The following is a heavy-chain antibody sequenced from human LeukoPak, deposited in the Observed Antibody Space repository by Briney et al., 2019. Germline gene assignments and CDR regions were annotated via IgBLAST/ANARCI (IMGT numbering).Heavy chain of an antibody. J-gene: IGHJ4*02. CDR3: ARVGHSYGGFDY. V-gene: IGHV3-7*01. CDR2: IKQDETEK. D-gene: IGHD5-18*01. Sequence: PGGSLRLSCTASGFTFSNFWMGWVRQAPGKGLEWVANIKQDETEKFYLGSVKGRFTISRDNAKNSLYLQMNSLRAEDTAVYYCARVGHSYGGFDYWGQGTLVTVSS. CDR1: GFTFSNFW.